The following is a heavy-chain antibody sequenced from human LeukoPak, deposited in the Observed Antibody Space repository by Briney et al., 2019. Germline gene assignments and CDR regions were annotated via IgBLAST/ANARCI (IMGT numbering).Heavy chain of an antibody. CDR2: IYYSGST. CDR1: GGSISSGGYY. V-gene: IGHV4-31*03. D-gene: IGHD3-22*01. CDR3: ARDRGWGDSSGYYGWYYFDY. J-gene: IGHJ4*02. Sequence: PSETLSLTCTVSGGSISSGGYYWSWIRQHPGKGLEWIGYIYYSGSTYYNPSLKSRVTISVDTSKNQFSLKLSSVTAADTAVYYCARDRGWGDSSGYYGWYYFDYWGQGTLVNVSS.